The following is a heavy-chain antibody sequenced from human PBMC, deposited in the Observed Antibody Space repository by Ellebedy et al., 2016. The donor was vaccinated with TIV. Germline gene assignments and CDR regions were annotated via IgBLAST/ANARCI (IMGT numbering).Heavy chain of an antibody. CDR3: ATDGSYGDYRSPAHAFVL. Sequence: GESLKISCAASGFTFSSYWMTWVRQAPGKGLEWVANINQDGSEQYYVDSVRGRFTISRDSAKASLYLEMNSLRAEDTAIYYCATDGSYGDYRSPAHAFVLWGRGTLVTVSP. D-gene: IGHD4-17*01. CDR2: INQDGSEQ. CDR1: GFTFSSYW. V-gene: IGHV3-7*03. J-gene: IGHJ3*01.